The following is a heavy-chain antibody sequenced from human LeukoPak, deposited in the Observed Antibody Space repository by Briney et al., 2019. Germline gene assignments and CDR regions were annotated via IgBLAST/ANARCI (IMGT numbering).Heavy chain of an antibody. CDR2: INPNSGGT. J-gene: IGHJ3*02. Sequence: GASVKVSCKASGYTFTGYYMHWERQAPGQGLEWMGWINPNSGGTNYAQKFQGRVTMTRDTSISTAYMELSRLRSDDTAVYYCARARYCTNGVCYDAFHIWGQGTMVTVSS. V-gene: IGHV1-2*02. CDR3: ARARYCTNGVCYDAFHI. CDR1: GYTFTGYY. D-gene: IGHD2-8*01.